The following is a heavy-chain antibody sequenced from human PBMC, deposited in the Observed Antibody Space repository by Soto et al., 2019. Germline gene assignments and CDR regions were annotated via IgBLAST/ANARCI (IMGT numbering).Heavy chain of an antibody. Sequence: SETLSLTCSVSGGSISRYYCSWVRQPPGKGLEWIGHMHYSGNTRYNPSLKSRATVSLDTSKNQFSLKLSSVTAADTAVYYCASQKLDVPAYFDSWGQGTLVTVSS. CDR3: ASQKLDVPAYFDS. CDR1: GGSISRYY. D-gene: IGHD1-1*01. V-gene: IGHV4-59*08. CDR2: MHYSGNT. J-gene: IGHJ4*02.